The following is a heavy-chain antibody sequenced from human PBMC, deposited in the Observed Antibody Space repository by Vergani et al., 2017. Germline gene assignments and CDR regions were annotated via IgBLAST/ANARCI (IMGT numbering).Heavy chain of an antibody. CDR2: IIPIFGTA. Sequence: QVQLVQSGAAVKKPGSSVKVSCKASGGTFSSYAISWVRQAPGQGLEWMGRIIPIFGTANYAQKFQGRVTITADESTSTAYMELSSLRSEDTAVYYCARARYDILTGYYPNWFDPWGQGTLVTVSS. D-gene: IGHD3-9*01. V-gene: IGHV1-69*18. CDR1: GGTFSSYA. CDR3: ARARYDILTGYYPNWFDP. J-gene: IGHJ5*02.